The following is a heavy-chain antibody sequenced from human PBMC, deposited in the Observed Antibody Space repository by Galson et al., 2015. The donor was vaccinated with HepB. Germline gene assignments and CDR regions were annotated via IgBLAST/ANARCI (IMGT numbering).Heavy chain of an antibody. Sequence: SVKVSCKASGYTFTSYAMHWVRQAPGQRLEWMGWINAGNGNTKYSQKFQGRVTITRDTSASTAYMELSSLRSEDTAVYYCAREDPGSYIFDYWGQGTLVTVSS. CDR2: INAGNGNT. CDR1: GYTFTSYA. CDR3: AREDPGSYIFDY. V-gene: IGHV1-3*01. J-gene: IGHJ4*02. D-gene: IGHD1-26*01.